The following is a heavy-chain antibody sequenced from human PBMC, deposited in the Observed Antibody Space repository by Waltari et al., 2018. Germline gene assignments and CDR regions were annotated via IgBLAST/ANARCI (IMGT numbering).Heavy chain of an antibody. Sequence: EVQLVESGGGLVVPGGSLRLSCVGSGLNFRSHSINWVRQAPGKGLEWISYISGSSATIYYADSMKGRVTVSRDNAESSVFLQMNSLGAEDTAVYYCARDGPEYYSGFDVWGLGTTVIVS. CDR1: GLNFRSHS. J-gene: IGHJ6*02. CDR2: ISGSSATI. CDR3: ARDGPEYYSGFDV. V-gene: IGHV3-48*01.